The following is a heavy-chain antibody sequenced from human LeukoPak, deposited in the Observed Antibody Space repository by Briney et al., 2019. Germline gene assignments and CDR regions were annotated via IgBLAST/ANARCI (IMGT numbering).Heavy chain of an antibody. J-gene: IGHJ4*02. CDR3: TRGSDTVFGVARDGFDY. Sequence: GGSLRLSCAASGFTFSSYAMSWVRQASGKGLEWVGFIRSNSFGGTTEYAASVKGRFTISSDDSESIAYLQMNSLRTEDTAVYYCTRGSDTVFGVARDGFDYWGQGTLVTVSS. D-gene: IGHD3-3*01. CDR1: GFTFSSYA. V-gene: IGHV3-49*04. CDR2: IRSNSFGGTT.